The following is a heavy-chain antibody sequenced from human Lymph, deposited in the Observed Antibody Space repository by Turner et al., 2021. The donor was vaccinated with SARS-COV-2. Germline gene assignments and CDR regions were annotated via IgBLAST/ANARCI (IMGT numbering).Heavy chain of an antibody. V-gene: IGHV3-23*01. CDR1: GFTFSSYA. J-gene: IGHJ3*02. Sequence: EVQLLESGGGLVQPGGSLRLSCAASGFTFSSYAMSWVRPAPGKGLEWVSFISFSGGSTYYADSVKGRFTISRDNSKNTLYLQMNSLRAEDTAVYYCAKGVRGVIIPEAFDIWGQGTMVTISS. D-gene: IGHD3-10*01. CDR2: ISFSGGST. CDR3: AKGVRGVIIPEAFDI.